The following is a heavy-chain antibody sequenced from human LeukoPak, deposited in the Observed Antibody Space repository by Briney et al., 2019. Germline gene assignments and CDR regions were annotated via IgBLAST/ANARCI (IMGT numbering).Heavy chain of an antibody. Sequence: PGGSLRLSCAASGFTFSSYAMSWVRQAPGKGLEWVSAISGSGGSTYYADSVKGRFTISRDNSKNTLYLQMNSLRAEDTAVYYCAKDCSSTSCPIRGEGFDYWGQGTLVTVSS. CDR2: ISGSGGST. D-gene: IGHD2-2*01. CDR3: AKDCSSTSCPIRGEGFDY. V-gene: IGHV3-23*01. CDR1: GFTFSSYA. J-gene: IGHJ4*02.